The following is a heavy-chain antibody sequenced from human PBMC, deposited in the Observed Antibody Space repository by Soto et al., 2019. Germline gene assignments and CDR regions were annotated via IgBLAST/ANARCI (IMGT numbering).Heavy chain of an antibody. CDR3: ARAEWGSSYTQYYYALDV. V-gene: IGHV5-51*01. D-gene: IGHD6-13*01. CDR1: GYSFTSYW. Sequence: GESLKISCKGSGYSFTSYWIAWVRQMPGKGLEWMGIIYPGDSDTRYSPSFQGQVTISADKSISTAYLQMNSLRAEDTAVYYCARAEWGSSYTQYYYALDVWGQGTTVTVSS. CDR2: IYPGDSDT. J-gene: IGHJ6*02.